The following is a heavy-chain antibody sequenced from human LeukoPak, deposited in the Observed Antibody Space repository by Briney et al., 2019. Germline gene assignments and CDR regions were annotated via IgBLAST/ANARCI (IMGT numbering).Heavy chain of an antibody. J-gene: IGHJ4*02. CDR1: GYTFTSYG. D-gene: IGHD5-24*01. Sequence: ASVKVSCKASGYTFTSYGISWVRQAPGQGLEWMGGIIPIFGTANYAQKFQGRVTIIADESTSTAYMELSSLRSEDTAVYYCARGRDGYGSKDYWGQGTLVTVSS. V-gene: IGHV1-69*13. CDR3: ARGRDGYGSKDY. CDR2: IIPIFGTA.